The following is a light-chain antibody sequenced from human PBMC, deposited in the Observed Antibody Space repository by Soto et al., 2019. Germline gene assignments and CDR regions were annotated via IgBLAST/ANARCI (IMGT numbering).Light chain of an antibody. J-gene: IGKJ4*01. Sequence: EVVMTQSPVTLSVSPGERSTLSCRSSRSISSSDLAWYQHRPGQAPRLLIYAASSRATGIPARFSGSGSGTEFTLTISSLQSEDFAVYYCQQYYNWPLTFGGGTKVDIK. CDR2: AAS. CDR3: QQYYNWPLT. V-gene: IGKV3-15*01. CDR1: RSISSSD.